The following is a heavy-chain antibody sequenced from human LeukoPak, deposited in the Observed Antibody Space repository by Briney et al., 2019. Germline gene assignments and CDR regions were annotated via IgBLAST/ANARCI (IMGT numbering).Heavy chain of an antibody. CDR1: GGSISSGGYY. Sequence: AQTLSLTCTSSGGSISSGGYYWSWIRQHPGKGLEWIVYIYYSGSTYYNPSLKSRVSISVDTSKNQFSLKLTSVTAADPAVYYWASEPIKSGYSYGSFDCWGQGTLVTVSS. J-gene: IGHJ4*02. D-gene: IGHD5-18*01. V-gene: IGHV4-31*03. CDR2: IYYSGST. CDR3: ASEPIKSGYSYGSFDC.